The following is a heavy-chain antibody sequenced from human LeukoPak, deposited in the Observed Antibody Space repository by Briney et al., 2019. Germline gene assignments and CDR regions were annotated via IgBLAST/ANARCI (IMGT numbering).Heavy chain of an antibody. Sequence: GGSLRLSCAASGFTFSSYRMNWVRQAPGKGLEWASYISSSSSTIYYADSVKGRFTISRDNAKNSLYLQMNSLRAEDTAVYYCVRGSYCSGGSCYRYAFDIWGQGTMVTVSS. CDR2: ISSSSSTI. J-gene: IGHJ3*02. V-gene: IGHV3-48*01. CDR3: VRGSYCSGGSCYRYAFDI. D-gene: IGHD2-15*01. CDR1: GFTFSSYR.